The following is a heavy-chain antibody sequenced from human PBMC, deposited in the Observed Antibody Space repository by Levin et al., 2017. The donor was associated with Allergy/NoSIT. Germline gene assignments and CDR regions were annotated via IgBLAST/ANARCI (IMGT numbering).Heavy chain of an antibody. CDR2: INHSGST. J-gene: IGHJ6*02. D-gene: IGHD2-2*01. V-gene: IGHV4-34*01. CDR3: ARGLYCSSTSCYGSYYYYGMDV. CDR1: GGSFSGYY. Sequence: SETLSLTCAVYGGSFSGYYWSWIRQPPGKGLEWIGEINHSGSTNYNPSLKSRVTISVDTSKNQFSLKLSSVTAADTAVYYCARGLYCSSTSCYGSYYYYGMDVWGQGTTVTVSS.